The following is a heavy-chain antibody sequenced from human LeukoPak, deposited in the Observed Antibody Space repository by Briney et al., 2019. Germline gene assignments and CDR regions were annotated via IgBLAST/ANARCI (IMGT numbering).Heavy chain of an antibody. V-gene: IGHV4-61*01. J-gene: IGHJ5*02. CDR1: GGSVSSGSYY. CDR3: ARDPRIAAAGTFWFDP. Sequence: SETLSLTCTVSGGSVSSGSYYWSWIRQPPGKGLEWIGYIYYSGSTNYNPSLKSRVTISVDTSKNQFSLKLSSVTATDTAVYYCARDPRIAAAGTFWFDPWGQGTLVTVSS. CDR2: IYYSGST. D-gene: IGHD6-13*01.